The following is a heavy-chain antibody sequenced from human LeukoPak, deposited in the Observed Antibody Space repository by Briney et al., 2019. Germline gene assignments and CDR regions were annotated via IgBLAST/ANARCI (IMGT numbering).Heavy chain of an antibody. CDR3: ARHSATVIIDWYFDL. V-gene: IGHV4-39*01. D-gene: IGHD4-23*01. CDR1: GGSVSSSNYY. CDR2: IHYSGSS. Sequence: SETLSLTCTVSGGSVSSSNYYWGWIRQPPGKGLEWIGGIHYSGSSYYNPSLKSRVTISVYSSKKQFSLKLSSVTAADTAVYYCARHSATVIIDWYFDLWGRGTLVTVSS. J-gene: IGHJ2*01.